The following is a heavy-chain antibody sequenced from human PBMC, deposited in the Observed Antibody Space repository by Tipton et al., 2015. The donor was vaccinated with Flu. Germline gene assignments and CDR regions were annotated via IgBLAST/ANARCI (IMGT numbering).Heavy chain of an antibody. D-gene: IGHD2-2*01. Sequence: LRLSCTVSGGSISSYYWSWIRQPPGKGLEWIGYIYYSESTNYNPSPKSRVTISVDTSKNQFSLELSSVTAADTAVYYCARGDCSSTSCLDYWGQGTLVTVSS. CDR2: IYYSEST. CDR3: ARGDCSSTSCLDY. CDR1: GGSISSYY. J-gene: IGHJ4*02. V-gene: IGHV4-59*01.